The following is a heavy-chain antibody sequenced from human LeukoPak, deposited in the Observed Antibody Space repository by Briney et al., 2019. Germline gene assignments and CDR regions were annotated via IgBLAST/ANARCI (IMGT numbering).Heavy chain of an antibody. CDR1: GFVFSNFE. V-gene: IGHV3-30*04. D-gene: IGHD6-25*01. CDR2: STE. CDR3: ARLKRPNYFDY. Sequence: GRSLRLSCAASGFVFSNFEMNWVRQAPGKGLEWLGSTEYDADSVKGRFTISRDNSKNTLYLQMDSLTPDDTAVYYCARLKRPNYFDYWGQGTPVIVSS. J-gene: IGHJ4*02.